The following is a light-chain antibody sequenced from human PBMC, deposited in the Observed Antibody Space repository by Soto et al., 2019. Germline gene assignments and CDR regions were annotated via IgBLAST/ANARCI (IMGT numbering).Light chain of an antibody. Sequence: EIVLTQSPGTLSLSPGERATLSCRASQSVSSSYLAWYQQKPGQAPRLLIYGASSRATGIPDRFSGSGSGKHFTLTISRLEPEVFAVYYCQQYGSSRTFGQGTKVEIK. CDR3: QQYGSSRT. V-gene: IGKV3-20*01. CDR1: QSVSSSY. CDR2: GAS. J-gene: IGKJ1*01.